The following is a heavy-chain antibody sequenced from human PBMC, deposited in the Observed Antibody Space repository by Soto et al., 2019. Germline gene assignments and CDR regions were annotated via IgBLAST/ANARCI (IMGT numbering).Heavy chain of an antibody. V-gene: IGHV4-59*01. CDR2: IYYSGST. D-gene: IGHD6-19*01. J-gene: IGHJ4*02. CDR3: ARFSGWYSAFDY. CDR1: GGSISSYY. Sequence: ASETLSLTCTVSGGSISSYYWSWIRQPPGKGLEWIGYIYYSGSTNYNPSLKSRVTMSVDTSKNEFSLRLTSVTAADTAVYYCARFSGWYSAFDYWGQGTPVTVSS.